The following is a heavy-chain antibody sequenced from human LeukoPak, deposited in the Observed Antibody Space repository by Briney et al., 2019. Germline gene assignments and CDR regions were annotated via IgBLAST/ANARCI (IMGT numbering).Heavy chain of an antibody. CDR2: INHSGSA. D-gene: IGHD1-14*01. J-gene: IGHJ4*02. CDR1: GVSFSGYY. Sequence: PSETLSLTCAVYGVSFSGYYWSWIRQPPGKGLEWIGEINHSGSANYNPSLKSRVTISVDTSKNQFSLKLSSVTAADTAVYYCARMPNRSYWGQGTLVTVSS. V-gene: IGHV4-34*01. CDR3: ARMPNRSY.